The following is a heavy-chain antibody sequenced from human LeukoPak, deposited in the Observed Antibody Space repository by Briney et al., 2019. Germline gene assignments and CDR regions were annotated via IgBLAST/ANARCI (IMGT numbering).Heavy chain of an antibody. J-gene: IGHJ6*03. V-gene: IGHV4-38-2*01. D-gene: IGHD6-13*01. CDR2: IYHSGST. CDR1: GYSISSGYY. Sequence: KPSETLSLTCAVSGYSISSGYYWGWIRQPPGKGLEWIGSIYHSGSTYYNPSLKSRVTISVDTSKNQFSLKLSSVTAAATAVYYCARQQLHGHYYYYYMDVWGKGTTVTVSS. CDR3: ARQQLHGHYYYYYMDV.